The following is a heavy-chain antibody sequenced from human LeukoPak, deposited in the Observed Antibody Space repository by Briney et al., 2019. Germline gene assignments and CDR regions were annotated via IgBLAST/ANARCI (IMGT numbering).Heavy chain of an antibody. CDR1: GGSFSGYY. J-gene: IGHJ4*02. CDR2: INHSGST. CDR3: ARFHVDTAMVANRPFDY. V-gene: IGHV4-34*01. D-gene: IGHD5-18*01. Sequence: PSETLSLTCAVYGGSFSGYYWSWIRQPPGKGLEWIGEINHSGSTNYNPSLKSRVTISVDTSKNQFSLKLSSVTAADTAVYYCARFHVDTAMVANRPFDYWGQGTLVTVSS.